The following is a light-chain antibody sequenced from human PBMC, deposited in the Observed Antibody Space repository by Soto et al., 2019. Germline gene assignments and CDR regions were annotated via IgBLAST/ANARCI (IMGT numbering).Light chain of an antibody. J-gene: IGKJ4*01. V-gene: IGKV1-39*01. CDR1: QSISSY. CDR3: QQYGSSPLT. CDR2: AAS. Sequence: DIRMTQSPSSLSASVGDRFTITCRSSQSISSYLNWYQQKPGKAPKLLIYAASSLQSGVPSRFSGSGSGTDFTLTISRLEPEDFAVYYCQQYGSSPLTFGGGTKVDIK.